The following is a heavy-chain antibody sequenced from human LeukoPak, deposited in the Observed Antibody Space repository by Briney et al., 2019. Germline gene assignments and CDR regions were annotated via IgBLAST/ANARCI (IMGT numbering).Heavy chain of an antibody. Sequence: GGSLRPSCAASGSTFSSYAMSWVRQAPGKGLEWVSAISGSGGSTYYADSVKGRFTISRDNSKNTLYLQMNSLRAEDTVVYYCAKDGANAFDIWGQGTMVPVSS. J-gene: IGHJ3*02. CDR3: AKDGANAFDI. D-gene: IGHD4/OR15-4a*01. V-gene: IGHV3-23*01. CDR1: GSTFSSYA. CDR2: ISGSGGST.